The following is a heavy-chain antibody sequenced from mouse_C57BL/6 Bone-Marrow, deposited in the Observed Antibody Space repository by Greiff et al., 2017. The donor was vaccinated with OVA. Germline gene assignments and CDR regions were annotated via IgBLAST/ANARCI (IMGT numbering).Heavy chain of an antibody. CDR2: INPNNGGT. D-gene: IGHD4-1*01. J-gene: IGHJ4*01. V-gene: IGHV1-26*01. Sequence: VQLQQSGPELVKPGASVKISCKASGYTFTDYYMNWVKQSHGKSLEWIGDINPNNGGTSYNQKFKGKATLTVDKSSSTAYMELRSLTSEDSAVYDCAREGELGRDYAMDYWGQGTSVTVSS. CDR3: AREGELGRDYAMDY. CDR1: GYTFTDYY.